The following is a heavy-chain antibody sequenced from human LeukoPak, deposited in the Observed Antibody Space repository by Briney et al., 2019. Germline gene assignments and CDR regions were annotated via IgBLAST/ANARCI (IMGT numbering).Heavy chain of an antibody. V-gene: IGHV1-69*05. J-gene: IGHJ4*02. CDR2: IIPIFGTA. Sequence: SVKVSCKASGGTFSSYAISWVRQAPGQGLEWMGRIIPIFGTANYAQKFQGRVTITTDESTSTAYMELSSLRSEDTAVYYLSRDSPHSSGWSTGVYGGQGTRVTVSS. CDR1: GGTFSSYA. D-gene: IGHD6-19*01. CDR3: SRDSPHSSGWSTGVY.